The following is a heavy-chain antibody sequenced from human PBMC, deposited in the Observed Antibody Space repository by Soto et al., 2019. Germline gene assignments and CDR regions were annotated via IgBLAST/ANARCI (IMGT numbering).Heavy chain of an antibody. Sequence: SETLSLTCTVSGGSISNYYWSWIRQPPGKGLEWIGYIYYSGSINYNPSLKSRATISEDTSKNQFSLKMSSVTAADTAVYYCAREIAVAGTHYFDFWGPGTLVTVSS. CDR2: IYYSGSI. J-gene: IGHJ4*02. CDR1: GGSISNYY. CDR3: AREIAVAGTHYFDF. D-gene: IGHD6-19*01. V-gene: IGHV4-59*01.